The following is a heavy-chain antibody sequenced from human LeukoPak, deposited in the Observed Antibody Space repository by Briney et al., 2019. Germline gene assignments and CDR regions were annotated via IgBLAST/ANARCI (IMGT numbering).Heavy chain of an antibody. J-gene: IGHJ5*02. V-gene: IGHV4-39*01. D-gene: IGHD1-26*01. CDR1: GGSISSGSIY. CDR2: IHYSGIT. CDR3: ARRYIVGATKWFDP. Sequence: SETLSPICAVSGGSISSGSIYWGWLRQTPGMGLEWIGSIHYSGITFCNPSIKSRVTISVDTSKNLFSLKLSFVTAADTAVYYCARRYIVGATKWFDPWGQGTPVTVSS.